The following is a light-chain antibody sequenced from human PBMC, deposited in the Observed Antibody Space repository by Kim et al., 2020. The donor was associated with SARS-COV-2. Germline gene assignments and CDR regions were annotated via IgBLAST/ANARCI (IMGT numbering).Light chain of an antibody. CDR2: EVT. CDR1: NSDIGDYDR. CDR3: SSYTDSSTVL. Sequence: GQSVTISCTGANSDIGDYDRVSWYQQPPGTAPKLILYEVTSRPSGVPHRFSGAKSGNTASLTISGLQAEDEADYYCSSYTDSSTVLFGGGTQLTVL. J-gene: IGLJ2*01. V-gene: IGLV2-18*02.